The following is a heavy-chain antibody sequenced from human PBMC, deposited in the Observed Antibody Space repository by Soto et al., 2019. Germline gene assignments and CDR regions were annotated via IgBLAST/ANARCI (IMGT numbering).Heavy chain of an antibody. Sequence: EVQLLESGGDLVQPGGSLRLSCAASEFTFSSYAMNWVRQAPGKGLEWVSVISGGGGTTYYADSVKGRFRISRDNSKNKLYLQMNSLRVEDTAVYYCAKGKVAYDNSGLQYFYYFPMNVWGQGTTVTVSS. J-gene: IGHJ6*02. CDR1: EFTFSSYA. D-gene: IGHD3-22*01. V-gene: IGHV3-23*01. CDR3: AKGKVAYDNSGLQYFYYFPMNV. CDR2: ISGGGGTT.